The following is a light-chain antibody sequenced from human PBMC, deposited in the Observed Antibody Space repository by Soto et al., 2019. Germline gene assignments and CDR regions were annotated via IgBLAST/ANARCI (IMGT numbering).Light chain of an antibody. Sequence: DIQMTQSPSTLSASVGDRVTIACRASQTVKTWLAWYQKKPWKAPKLLIYDASTLQSGVPSRFSGSGSGKEFTLTISSRQPDDFATYYCKQYNSDWRFGQGTKVEVK. CDR3: KQYNSDWR. CDR1: QTVKTW. V-gene: IGKV1-5*01. CDR2: DAS. J-gene: IGKJ1*01.